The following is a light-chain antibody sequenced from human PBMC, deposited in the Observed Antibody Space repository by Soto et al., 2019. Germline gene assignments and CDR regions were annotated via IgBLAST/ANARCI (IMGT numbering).Light chain of an antibody. CDR3: QQYNNWPIT. Sequence: EIVLTQSPATLSLSPGEIATLSCRASQSVSSYLAWYQQKPGQAPRLLIYGASTRATGIPARFSGSGSGTEFTLTISSLQSEDFAVYYCQQYNNWPITFGQGTRLEIK. J-gene: IGKJ5*01. V-gene: IGKV3-15*01. CDR1: QSVSSY. CDR2: GAS.